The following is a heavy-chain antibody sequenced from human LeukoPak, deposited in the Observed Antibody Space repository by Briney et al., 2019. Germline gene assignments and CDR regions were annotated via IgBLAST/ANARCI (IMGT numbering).Heavy chain of an antibody. CDR1: GFTFSSYA. V-gene: IGHV3-23*01. D-gene: IGHD6-19*01. CDR3: AQSSGWSNNYFDY. CDR2: ISGSGGST. Sequence: PGRSLRLSCAASGFTFSSYAMSWVRQAPGKGLGWVSAISGSGGSTYYADSVKGRFTISRDNSKNTLYLQMNSLRAEDTAVYYCAQSSGWSNNYFDYWGQGTLVTVSS. J-gene: IGHJ4*02.